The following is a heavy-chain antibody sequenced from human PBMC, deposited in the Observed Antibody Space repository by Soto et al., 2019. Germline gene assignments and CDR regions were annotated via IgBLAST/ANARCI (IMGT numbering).Heavy chain of an antibody. CDR1: GFTLSSYA. Sequence: PGGSLRRSCAASGFTLSSYAMRWVRQAPGKVLEWVSASSGSGGSTYYAHSVKGRFTISRDNSKNTLYLQMNSLRAEDTAVYYCAKTATAGIVPHWFDPWGQGT. J-gene: IGHJ5*02. CDR2: SSGSGGST. CDR3: AKTATAGIVPHWFDP. V-gene: IGHV3-23*01. D-gene: IGHD6-13*01.